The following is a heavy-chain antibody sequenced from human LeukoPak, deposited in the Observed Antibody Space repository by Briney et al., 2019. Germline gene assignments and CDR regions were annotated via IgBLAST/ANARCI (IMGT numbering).Heavy chain of an antibody. V-gene: IGHV4-39*07. CDR2: IYYSGST. J-gene: IGHJ4*02. D-gene: IGHD1-26*01. Sequence: PSETLSLTCTVSGGSISSSSYYWGWIRQPPGKGLEWIGSIYYSGSTYYNPSLKSRVTISVDTSKNQFSLKPSSVTAADTAVYYCARVDKDSGSYTVHDYWGQGTLVTVSS. CDR1: GGSISSSSYY. CDR3: ARVDKDSGSYTVHDY.